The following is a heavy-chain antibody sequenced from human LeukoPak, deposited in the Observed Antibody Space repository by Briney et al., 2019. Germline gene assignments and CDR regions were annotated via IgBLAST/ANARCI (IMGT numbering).Heavy chain of an antibody. CDR3: ARDEDGYNYLGYYYGMDV. V-gene: IGHV3-7*01. D-gene: IGHD5-12*01. CDR2: IKQDGSEK. CDR1: GFTFSSYW. J-gene: IGHJ6*02. Sequence: GGSLRLSCAASGFTFSSYWMRWVRQAPGKGREWVANIKQDGSEKYYVDSVKGRFTISRDNAKNSLYLQMNSLRAEDTAVYYCARDEDGYNYLGYYYGMDVWGQGTTVTVSS.